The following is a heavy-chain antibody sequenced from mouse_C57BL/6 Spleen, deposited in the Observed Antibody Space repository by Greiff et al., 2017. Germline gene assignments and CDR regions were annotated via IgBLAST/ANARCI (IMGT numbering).Heavy chain of an antibody. Sequence: VQRVESGAELVKPGASVKISCKASGFAFSSYWMNWVQQRPGKGLEWIGQIYPGDGDTNYNGKFKGKATLTADKSSSTAYMQLSSLTSEDSAVYFCARSGTTVVDWYFDVWGTGTTVTVSS. CDR3: ARSGTTVVDWYFDV. CDR1: GFAFSSYW. D-gene: IGHD1-1*01. CDR2: IYPGDGDT. V-gene: IGHV1-80*01. J-gene: IGHJ1*03.